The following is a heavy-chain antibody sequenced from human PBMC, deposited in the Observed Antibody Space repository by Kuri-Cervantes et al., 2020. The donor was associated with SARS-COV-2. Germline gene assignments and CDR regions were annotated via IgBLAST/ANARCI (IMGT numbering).Heavy chain of an antibody. CDR3: ARQYWGGFVNWFDP. D-gene: IGHD3-3*01. CDR2: INHSGST. CDR1: GGSFSGYK. V-gene: IGHV4-34*01. Sequence: SETLSLTCAVYGGSFSGYKWNWIRQSPGKGLEWIGEINHSGSTNYNPSLKSRVTISVDTSKNQFSLKLSSVTAADTAVYYCARQYWGGFVNWFDPWGQGTLVTVSS. J-gene: IGHJ5*02.